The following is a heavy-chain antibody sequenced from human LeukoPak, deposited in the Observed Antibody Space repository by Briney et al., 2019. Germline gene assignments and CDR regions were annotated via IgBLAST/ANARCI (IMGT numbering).Heavy chain of an antibody. CDR3: ARRTTVVKWAAFDI. CDR2: IYSGGST. J-gene: IGHJ3*02. V-gene: IGHV3-66*04. Sequence: GGSLRLSCTASGFTVSGNYMSWVRQAPGKGLEWVSVIYSGGSTYYADSVKGRFTISRDNSKNTLYLQMNSLRAEDTAVYYCARRTTVVKWAAFDIWGQGTMVTVSS. D-gene: IGHD4-23*01. CDR1: GFTVSGNY.